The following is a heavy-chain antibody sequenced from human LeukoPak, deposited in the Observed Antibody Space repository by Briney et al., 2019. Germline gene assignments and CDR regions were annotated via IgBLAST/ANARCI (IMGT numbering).Heavy chain of an antibody. CDR2: INHSGST. CDR3: ARDSWIQLWHWYYYMDV. CDR1: GGSFSGYY. D-gene: IGHD5-18*01. Sequence: PSETLSLTCAVYGGSFSGYYWSWIRQPPGKGLEWIGEINHSGSTNYNPSLKSRVTISVDTSKNQFSLKLSSVTAADTAVYYCARDSWIQLWHWYYYMDVWGKGTTVTVSS. V-gene: IGHV4-34*01. J-gene: IGHJ6*03.